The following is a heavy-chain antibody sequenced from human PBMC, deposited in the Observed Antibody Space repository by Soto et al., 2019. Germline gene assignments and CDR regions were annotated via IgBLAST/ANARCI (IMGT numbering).Heavy chain of an antibody. J-gene: IGHJ6*02. CDR3: ARVYSNYYYYYGMDV. D-gene: IGHD4-4*01. CDR1: GYTFTSYG. Sequence: QVQLVQSGAEVKKPGASVKVSCKASGYTFTSYGISWVRQAPGQGLEWMGWISAYNGNTNYAQKPQGRVTMTTDKSTSTAYMELRSLRSDDTAVYYCARVYSNYYYYYGMDVWGQGTTVTVSS. V-gene: IGHV1-18*01. CDR2: ISAYNGNT.